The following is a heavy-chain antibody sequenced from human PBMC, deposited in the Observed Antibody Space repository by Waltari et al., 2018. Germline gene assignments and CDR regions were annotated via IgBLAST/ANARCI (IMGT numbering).Heavy chain of an antibody. CDR3: ARDQLAYGMDV. D-gene: IGHD2-2*01. V-gene: IGHV3-49*03. Sequence: DVQVVESGGGLVQPGRSRRLPCPGSGFTFGDYPLGWFRQGPGKGLEWVGLIRSETYGGTIDYAASVKGRFSISRDDSKSIAYLQMNGLKTDDTGVYYCARDQLAYGMDVWGQGTTVTVS. J-gene: IGHJ6*02. CDR1: GFTFGDYP. CDR2: IRSETYGGTI.